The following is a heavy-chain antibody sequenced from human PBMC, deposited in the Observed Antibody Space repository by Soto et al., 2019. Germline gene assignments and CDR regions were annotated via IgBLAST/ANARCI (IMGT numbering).Heavy chain of an antibody. CDR3: ARQMGDYYGSGSTGGMDV. D-gene: IGHD3-10*01. J-gene: IGHJ6*02. CDR2: IDPSDSYT. V-gene: IGHV5-10-1*01. CDR1: GYSFTSYW. Sequence: ESLKVSWKGSGYSFTSYWISWVRQMPGQGLEWMGRIDPSDSYTNYSPSFQGHVTISADKSISTAYLQWSSLKASDTAMYYCARQMGDYYGSGSTGGMDVWGQGTTVTVYS.